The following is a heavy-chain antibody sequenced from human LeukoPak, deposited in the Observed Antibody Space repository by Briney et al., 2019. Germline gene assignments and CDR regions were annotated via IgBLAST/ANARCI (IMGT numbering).Heavy chain of an antibody. CDR3: ARAREAPFDY. V-gene: IGHV4-59*08. CDR2: IYYSGST. CDR1: GGSINNYY. J-gene: IGHJ4*02. Sequence: SETLSLTCTVSGGSINNYYWSWIRQPPGKGLEWIGYIYYSGSTYYNPSLKSRVTISVDTSKNQFSLKLSSVTAADTAVYYCARAREAPFDYWGQGTLVTVSS. D-gene: IGHD5-24*01.